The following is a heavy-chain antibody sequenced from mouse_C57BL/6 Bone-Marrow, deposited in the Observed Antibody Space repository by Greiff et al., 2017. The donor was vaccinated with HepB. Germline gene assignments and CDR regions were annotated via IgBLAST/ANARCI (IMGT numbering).Heavy chain of an antibody. CDR2: INYDGSST. J-gene: IGHJ4*01. CDR1: GFTFSDYY. CDR3: ARDYDYYAMDY. V-gene: IGHV5-16*01. D-gene: IGHD2-12*01. Sequence: EVQLVESEGGLVQPGSSMKLSCTASGFTFSDYYMAWVRQVPEKGLEWVANINYDGSSTYYLDSLKSRFIISRDNAKNILYLQMSSLKSEDTATYYCARDYDYYAMDYWGQGTSVTVSS.